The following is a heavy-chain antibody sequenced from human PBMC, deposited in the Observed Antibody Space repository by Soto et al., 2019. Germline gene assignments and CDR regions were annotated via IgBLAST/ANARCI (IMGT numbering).Heavy chain of an antibody. D-gene: IGHD2-15*01. CDR2: IYWDDDK. CDR1: GFSLSTSGVG. V-gene: IGHV2-5*02. Sequence: QITLKESGPTLVKPTQTLTLTCTFSGFSLSTSGVGVGWIRQPPGQALEWLALIYWDDDKRYSPSLKSRLTITKDTSKDQVVLTMTYMDPVDTATYYCAHRPSYCSGGSCYSGFDYWGQGTLVTVSS. J-gene: IGHJ4*02. CDR3: AHRPSYCSGGSCYSGFDY.